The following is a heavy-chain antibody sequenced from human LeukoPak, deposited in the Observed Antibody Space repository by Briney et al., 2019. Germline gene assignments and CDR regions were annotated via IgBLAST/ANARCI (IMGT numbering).Heavy chain of an antibody. V-gene: IGHV4-39*07. D-gene: IGHD3-22*01. CDR2: IYYSGST. CDR1: GGSISSSSYY. CDR3: ARSHYYDSSGYSGFLAIFDY. J-gene: IGHJ4*02. Sequence: PSETLSLTCTVSGGSISSSSYYWGWIRQPPGKGLEWIGSIYYSGSTYYNPSLKSRVTISVDTSKNQFSLKLSSVTAADTAVYYCARSHYYDSSGYSGFLAIFDYWGQGTLVTVSS.